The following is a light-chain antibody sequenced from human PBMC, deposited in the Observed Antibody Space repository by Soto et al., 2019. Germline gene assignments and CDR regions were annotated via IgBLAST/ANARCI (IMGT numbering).Light chain of an antibody. CDR1: STDVGNSKF. V-gene: IGLV2-23*01. Sequence: QSALTQPASVSGSPGQSLTISCTGSSTDVGNSKFVSWYQLHPGQDPKLIIYEGTKRPSGTSNRFSGSYSGNTASLTISGLQTEDEADYYCCSHACTYTLLFCGGTKVTVL. J-gene: IGLJ3*02. CDR3: CSHACTYTLL. CDR2: EGT.